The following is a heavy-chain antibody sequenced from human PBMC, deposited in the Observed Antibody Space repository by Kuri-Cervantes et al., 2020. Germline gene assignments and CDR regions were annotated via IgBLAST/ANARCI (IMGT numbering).Heavy chain of an antibody. CDR3: AKEGKLLWFGELSPYYYMDV. V-gene: IGHV3-53*01. J-gene: IGHJ6*03. CDR2: IYSGGNT. D-gene: IGHD3-10*01. CDR1: GLSVNTYF. Sequence: GGSLRLSCAASGLSVNTYFMSWVRRAPGRGLEWISVIYSGGNTYYADSVKGRFTIFRDNFKNIVWLQMNRLRVDDTAVYYCAKEGKLLWFGELSPYYYMDVWGKGTMVTDSS.